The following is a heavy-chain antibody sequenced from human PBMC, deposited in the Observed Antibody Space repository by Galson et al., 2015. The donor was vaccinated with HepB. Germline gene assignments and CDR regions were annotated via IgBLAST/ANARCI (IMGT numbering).Heavy chain of an antibody. D-gene: IGHD3-10*01. CDR3: SRARGDHYDSGPAS. CDR2: ISYDGSHK. CDR1: GFIFSSYA. Sequence: SLRLSCAASGFIFSSYAMHWVRQAPGKGLEWLAVISYDGSHKYHTDSEKGRLTVSRDNSNSTLYLEINSLRAEDTAIYFCSRARGDHYDSGPASWGQGTLVTVSS. V-gene: IGHV3-30*04. J-gene: IGHJ5*02.